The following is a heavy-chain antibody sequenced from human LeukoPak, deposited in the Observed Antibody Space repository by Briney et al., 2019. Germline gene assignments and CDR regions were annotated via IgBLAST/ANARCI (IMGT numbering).Heavy chain of an antibody. CDR3: ARGIAARPTGTFDY. D-gene: IGHD6-6*01. CDR1: GFAFSSYW. V-gene: IGHV3-7*01. Sequence: GGSLRLSRAASGFAFSSYWMSWVRHAPGKGLEWVANIKQDGSEKYYVDSVKGRFTISRDNAKNSLYLQMNSLRAEDTAVYYCARGIAARPTGTFDYWGQGTLVTVSS. CDR2: IKQDGSEK. J-gene: IGHJ4*02.